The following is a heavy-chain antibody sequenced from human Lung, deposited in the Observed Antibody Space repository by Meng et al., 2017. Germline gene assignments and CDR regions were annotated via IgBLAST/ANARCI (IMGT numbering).Heavy chain of an antibody. CDR3: ARDKPPNDV. V-gene: IGHV3-30*01. Sequence: PLESGGWWIQPGWSLRLARSASGFPFNTYARHWVRQAPGKGLDGVSLMSFDGAQIYYSDSVRGRFTISRDNSKNTLYLQMNSLRAEDTAVYYCARDKPPNDVWGRGTLVTGSS. CDR2: MSFDGAQI. J-gene: IGHJ2*01. CDR1: GFPFNTYA.